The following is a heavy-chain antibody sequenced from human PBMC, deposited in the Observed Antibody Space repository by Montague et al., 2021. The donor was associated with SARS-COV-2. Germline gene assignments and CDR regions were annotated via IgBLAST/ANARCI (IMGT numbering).Heavy chain of an antibody. CDR2: INHDGST. V-gene: IGHV4-34*01. CDR3: ATITLGYCTNGVCQPPDY. CDR1: GSSFTDYF. D-gene: IGHD2-8*01. Sequence: SETLSLTCAVSGSSFTDYFWTWIRQPPGKGLEWIGEINHDGSTNYNPSLKSRVTISVDTSKNQFSLKLSSVTAADTAVYYCATITLGYCTNGVCQPPDYWGQGTLVTVSS. J-gene: IGHJ4*02.